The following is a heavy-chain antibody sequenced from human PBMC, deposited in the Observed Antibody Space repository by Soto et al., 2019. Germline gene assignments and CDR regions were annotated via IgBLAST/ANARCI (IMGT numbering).Heavy chain of an antibody. D-gene: IGHD6-19*01. CDR3: AKDSAYSSGHDAFDI. CDR2: ISHDGSNK. V-gene: IGHV3-30*18. CDR1: GFTFSSYG. Sequence: GGSLRLSCAASGFTFSSYGMHWVRQAPGKGLEWVAVISHDGSNKYYADSVKGRFTISRDNSKNTLYLQMNSLRAEDTALYYCAKDSAYSSGHDAFDIWGQGTMVTVSS. J-gene: IGHJ3*02.